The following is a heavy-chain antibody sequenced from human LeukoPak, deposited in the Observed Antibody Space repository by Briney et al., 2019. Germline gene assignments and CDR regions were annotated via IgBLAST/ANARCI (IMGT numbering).Heavy chain of an antibody. CDR1: GFTFSDFG. J-gene: IGHJ4*02. CDR2: IQYDGAKD. D-gene: IGHD6-19*01. CDR3: AKDQAGG. Sequence: PGGSLRLSCTASGFTFSDFGMHWVRQAPGKGLEWVAFIQYDGAKDYYADSVRGRFTVSRDNSKNTMYLQINGLSADDSALYYCAKDQAGGWGQGTLVTVSS. V-gene: IGHV3-30*02.